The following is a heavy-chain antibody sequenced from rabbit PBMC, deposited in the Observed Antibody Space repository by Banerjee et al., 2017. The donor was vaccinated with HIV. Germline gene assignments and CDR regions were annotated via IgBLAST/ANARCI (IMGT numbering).Heavy chain of an antibody. Sequence: QEQLVESGGGLVQPEGSLTLTCTASGFSFSSSYYMCWVRQAPGKGLEWIACIGTSSGDTYYASWAKGRFTISKTSSTTVTLQLNSLTAADTATYFCAGDPWSGWNLWGQGTLITVS. J-gene: IGHJ4*01. CDR3: AGDPWSGWNL. CDR1: GFSFSSSYY. D-gene: IGHD4-1*01. CDR2: IGTSSGDT. V-gene: IGHV1S45*01.